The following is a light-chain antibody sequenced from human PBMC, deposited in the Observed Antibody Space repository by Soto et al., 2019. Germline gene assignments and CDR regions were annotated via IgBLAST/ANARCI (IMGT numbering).Light chain of an antibody. Sequence: EIVLTQSPATLSLSPGERATLSCRASQSVSSYLAWYQHKPGQAPRLLIYDASNRATGIPARFSGSGSGTDFTLTISSLQPEDFATYYCLQDYNFPWTFGQGTKVDIK. V-gene: IGKV3-11*01. CDR2: DAS. J-gene: IGKJ1*01. CDR1: QSVSSY. CDR3: LQDYNFPWT.